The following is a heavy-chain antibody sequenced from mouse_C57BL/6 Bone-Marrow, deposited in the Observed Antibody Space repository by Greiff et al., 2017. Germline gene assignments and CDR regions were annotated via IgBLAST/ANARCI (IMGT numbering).Heavy chain of an antibody. V-gene: IGHV1-55*01. CDR1: GYTFPSYW. Sequence: VKLQQPGAELVKPGASVKMSCKASGYTFPSYWITWVKQRPGQGLEWIGDIYPGSGSTNYNEKFKSKATLTVDTSSSTAYMQLSSLTSEDSAVYYCAYEDGYYLDYWGQGTTLTVSS. CDR3: AYEDGYYLDY. CDR2: IYPGSGST. D-gene: IGHD2-3*01. J-gene: IGHJ2*01.